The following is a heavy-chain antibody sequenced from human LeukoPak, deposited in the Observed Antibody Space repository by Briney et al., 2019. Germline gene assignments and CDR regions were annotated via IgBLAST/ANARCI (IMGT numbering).Heavy chain of an antibody. D-gene: IGHD1-26*01. CDR3: ARDRSRIVGAPSGYVDY. Sequence: GGSLRLSCSASGFTFSSYSMNCVRPAPGEGLWWVLYICISRNTIYYADSVKGRFTISRDNAKTSLYLHMNSLRAQDTVVYYCARDRSRIVGAPSGYVDYWGQGTLVTVSS. CDR2: ICISRNTI. J-gene: IGHJ4*02. CDR1: GFTFSSYS. V-gene: IGHV3-48*01.